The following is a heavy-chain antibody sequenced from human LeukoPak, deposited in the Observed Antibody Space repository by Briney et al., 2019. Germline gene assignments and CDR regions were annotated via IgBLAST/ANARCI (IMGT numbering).Heavy chain of an antibody. J-gene: IGHJ4*02. D-gene: IGHD1-26*01. V-gene: IGHV1-18*01. Sequence: ASVKVSCKASGYTFTSYGISWVRQAPGQGLEWMGWISTYNGNTNYAQKLQGRVTMTTDTSTSTAYMELRSLRSDDTAVYYCARPSMTSYYFDYWGQGSLVTVSS. CDR1: GYTFTSYG. CDR2: ISTYNGNT. CDR3: ARPSMTSYYFDY.